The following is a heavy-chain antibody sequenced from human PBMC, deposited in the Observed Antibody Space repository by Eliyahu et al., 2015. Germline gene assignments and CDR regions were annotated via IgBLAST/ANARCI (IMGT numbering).Heavy chain of an antibody. V-gene: IGHV3-48*03. J-gene: IGHJ5*02. Sequence: EVQLVESGGGLVQPGGSLRLSCAASGFTFSSYEMNWVRQAPGKGLEWVSYISSSGSTIYYADSVKGRFTISRDNAKNSLYLQMNSLRAEDTAVYYCARDDSSGYLNWFDPWGQGTLVTVSS. CDR3: ARDDSSGYLNWFDP. CDR1: GFTFSSYE. CDR2: ISSSGSTI. D-gene: IGHD3-22*01.